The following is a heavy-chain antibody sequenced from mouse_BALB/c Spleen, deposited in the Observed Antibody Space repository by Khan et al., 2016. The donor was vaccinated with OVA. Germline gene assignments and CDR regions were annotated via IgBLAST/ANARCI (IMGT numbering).Heavy chain of an antibody. Sequence: QVQLKESGAELAKPGASVKMSCTTSGYTFTTYWIHWVKQRPGQGLEWIGYINPSTGYTEYNQKFKDKATLTTDKYSSAAYMQLSSLTSEDSAFYYCTRRGLYGLFAFWGQGTLVTVSA. CDR3: TRRGLYGLFAF. V-gene: IGHV1-7*01. CDR1: GYTFTTYW. CDR2: INPSTGYT. D-gene: IGHD1-1*02. J-gene: IGHJ3*01.